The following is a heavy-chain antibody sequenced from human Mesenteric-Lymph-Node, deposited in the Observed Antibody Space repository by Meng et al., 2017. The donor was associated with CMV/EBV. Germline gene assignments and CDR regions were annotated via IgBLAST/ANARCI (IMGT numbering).Heavy chain of an antibody. D-gene: IGHD4-17*01. CDR1: GDSVSGGSYY. CDR2: IYNSVST. CDR3: ARDMGRRATVTTRLGAFDI. J-gene: IGHJ3*02. Sequence: SETLSLTCTVSGDSVSGGSYYWTWIRQAPGKGLEWIGYIYNSVSTNYNPSLKSRVTISVDTSKNQFSLKLTSVTAADTAVYYCARDMGRRATVTTRLGAFDIWGQGTMVTVSS. V-gene: IGHV4-61*01.